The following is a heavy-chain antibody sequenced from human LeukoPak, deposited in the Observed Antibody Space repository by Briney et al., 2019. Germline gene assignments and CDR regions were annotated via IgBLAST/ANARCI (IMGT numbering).Heavy chain of an antibody. CDR2: IYSGGST. Sequence: TGGSLRLSCAASGFTVSSNYMSWVRQAPGKGLEWVSVIYSGGSTYYADSVKGRFTISRDNSKNTLYLQMNSLRAEDTAVYYCARHRWQWPDAHFDYWGQGTLVTVSS. J-gene: IGHJ4*02. D-gene: IGHD6-19*01. CDR3: ARHRWQWPDAHFDY. V-gene: IGHV3-66*04. CDR1: GFTVSSNY.